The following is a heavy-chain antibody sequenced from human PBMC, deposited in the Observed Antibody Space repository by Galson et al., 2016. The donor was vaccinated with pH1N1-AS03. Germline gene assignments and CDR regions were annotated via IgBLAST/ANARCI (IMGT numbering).Heavy chain of an antibody. CDR2: IWNDGSLK. D-gene: IGHD2-8*02. Sequence: SLRLSCAGSGFTFSDHHMDWVRQAPGKGLEWVAVIWNDGSLKKYGDSVKGRFIISRDNSNNTVSLEMSSLRAEDTAVYYCVTGNQNYFDYWGQGTLVTVSS. J-gene: IGHJ4*02. CDR1: GFTFSDHH. V-gene: IGHV3-33*08. CDR3: VTGNQNYFDY.